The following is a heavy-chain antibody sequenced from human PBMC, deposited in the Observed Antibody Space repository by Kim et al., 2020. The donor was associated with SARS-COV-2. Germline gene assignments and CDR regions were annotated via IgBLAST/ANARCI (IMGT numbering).Heavy chain of an antibody. J-gene: IGHJ6*02. CDR1: GFTFSSYS. D-gene: IGHD2-2*01. Sequence: GGSLRLSCAASGFTFSSYSMNWVRQAPGKGLEWVSSISSSSSYIYYADSVKGRFTISRDNAKNSLYLQMNSLRAEDTAVYYCARAAPPPYDIVVVPAAMYYYYGMDVWGQGTTVTVSS. CDR3: ARAAPPPYDIVVVPAAMYYYYGMDV. V-gene: IGHV3-21*01. CDR2: ISSSSSYI.